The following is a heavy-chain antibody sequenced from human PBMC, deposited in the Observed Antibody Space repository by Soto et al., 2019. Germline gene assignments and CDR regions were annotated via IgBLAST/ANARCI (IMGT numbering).Heavy chain of an antibody. V-gene: IGHV3-23*01. CDR1: GFSFSNYG. D-gene: IGHD3-3*01. Sequence: EVQLLESGGGLVQPGGSLRLSCATSGFSFSNYGMNWVRQAPGKGLEWVSGITKTGRSTFIADSVRGRFTISRDNLKNIVYLQMNSLRVDDTALYDCTKDAEAYDFAFDKWGQGTMVTVTS. CDR3: TKDAEAYDFAFDK. CDR2: ITKTGRST. J-gene: IGHJ3*02.